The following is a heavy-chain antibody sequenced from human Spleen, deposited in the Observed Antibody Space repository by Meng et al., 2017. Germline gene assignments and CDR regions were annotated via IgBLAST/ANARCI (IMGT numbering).Heavy chain of an antibody. CDR1: GGTFSSYA. D-gene: IGHD3-22*01. V-gene: IGHV1-69*06. CDR3: ARTSYYYDRENPLFDY. CDR2: IIPIFGTA. J-gene: IGHJ4*02. Sequence: SVKVSCKASGGTFSSYAISWVRQAPGQGLEWMGGIIPIFGTANYAQKFQGRVTITADKSTSTAYRELSSLRSEDTAVYYCARTSYYYDRENPLFDYWGQGTLVTVSS.